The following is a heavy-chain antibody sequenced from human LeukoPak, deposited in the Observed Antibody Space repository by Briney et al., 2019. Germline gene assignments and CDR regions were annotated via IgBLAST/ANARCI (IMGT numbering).Heavy chain of an antibody. CDR2: IGGSGGAI. CDR3: AKDSWQWQRTDAFDI. CDR1: GFTFSRYA. D-gene: IGHD6-19*01. Sequence: PGGSLRLSCRASGFTFSRYAMSWVRQAPGKGLQWVSEIGGSGGAIYYADSVKGRFTISRDNSKNTLFLEMNSLRAEDTAVYYCAKDSWQWQRTDAFDIWGQGTMVTVSS. V-gene: IGHV3-23*01. J-gene: IGHJ3*02.